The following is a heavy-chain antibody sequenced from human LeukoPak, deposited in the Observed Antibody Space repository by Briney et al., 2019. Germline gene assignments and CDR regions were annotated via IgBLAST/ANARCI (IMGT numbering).Heavy chain of an antibody. CDR1: GVSISGSSYY. J-gene: IGHJ4*02. CDR2: IYYSGST. CDR3: SKGSLTGVIMN. V-gene: IGHV4-39*03. Sequence: PSETLSLTCNVSGVSISGSSYYWGWIRQPPGKGLEWIGSIYYSGSTYYNPSLKSRVTISVDTSKNQFSLKLSSVTAADTAVYYCSKGSLTGVIMNWGQGTLVTVSS. D-gene: IGHD3-10*01.